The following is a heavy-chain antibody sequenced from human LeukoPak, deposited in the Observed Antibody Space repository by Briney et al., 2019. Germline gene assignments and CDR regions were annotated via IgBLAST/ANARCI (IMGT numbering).Heavy chain of an antibody. D-gene: IGHD3-10*01. CDR2: IIPIFGTA. Sequence: SVKVSCKASGGTFSSYAISWVRQAPGQGLEWMGGIIPIFGTANYAQKFQGRVTITADKSTSTAYMELSSLRSEDTAVYYCARGAVLWFGELYFFDPWGQGTLVTVSS. J-gene: IGHJ5*02. V-gene: IGHV1-69*06. CDR3: ARGAVLWFGELYFFDP. CDR1: GGTFSSYA.